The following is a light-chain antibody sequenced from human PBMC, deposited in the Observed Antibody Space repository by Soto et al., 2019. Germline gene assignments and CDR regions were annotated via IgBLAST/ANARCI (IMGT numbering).Light chain of an antibody. CDR3: CSDTTRGPYV. J-gene: IGLJ1*01. V-gene: IGLV2-14*01. CDR2: EVN. CDR1: SRDTGAYGH. Sequence: QSALTQPASVSFTPGQAITMSGAGISRDTGAYGHVSWYQHHPGKAPKFILYEVNHRPSGVSDRFSGSQSGDTASLTISGLQAGDEAEYYGCSDTTRGPYVFGSGAKVTVL.